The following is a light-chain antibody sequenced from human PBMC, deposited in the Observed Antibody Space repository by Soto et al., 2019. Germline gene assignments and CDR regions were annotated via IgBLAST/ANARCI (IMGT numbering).Light chain of an antibody. Sequence: DIQMTQSPSSLSASVRDRVTITCRASQNIINYLNWYQRKPGRAPKILIYAASNLQSGVPSRFSGGGSGTDFTLTITSLQPEDFATYYCQQSYSSPWTFGQGTKVDIK. V-gene: IGKV1-39*01. CDR2: AAS. CDR3: QQSYSSPWT. CDR1: QNIINY. J-gene: IGKJ1*01.